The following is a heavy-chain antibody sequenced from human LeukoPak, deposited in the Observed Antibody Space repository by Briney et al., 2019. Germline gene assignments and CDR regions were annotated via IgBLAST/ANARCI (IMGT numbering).Heavy chain of an antibody. CDR1: GYTFTSYG. Sequence: ASVKVSCKASGYTFTSYGISWVRQAPGQGLEWMGWISAYNGNTNYAQKFQGRVTMTRDTSISTAYMELSRLRSDDTAVYYCAREGKDIVVVPAAIGGWFDPWGQGTLVTVSS. CDR2: ISAYNGNT. D-gene: IGHD2-2*02. V-gene: IGHV1-18*01. J-gene: IGHJ5*02. CDR3: AREGKDIVVVPAAIGGWFDP.